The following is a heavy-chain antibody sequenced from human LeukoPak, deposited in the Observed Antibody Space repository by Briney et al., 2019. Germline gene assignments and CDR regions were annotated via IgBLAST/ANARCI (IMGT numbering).Heavy chain of an antibody. Sequence: PSETLSLTCAVYGGSFSGYYWSWIRQPPGKGLAWIGEINHSGSTNYNPSLKSRVTISVDTSKNQFSLKLSSVTAADTAVYYCASSLGMDVWGQGTTVTVSS. V-gene: IGHV4-34*01. CDR3: ASSLGMDV. CDR2: INHSGST. CDR1: GGSFSGYY. J-gene: IGHJ6*02.